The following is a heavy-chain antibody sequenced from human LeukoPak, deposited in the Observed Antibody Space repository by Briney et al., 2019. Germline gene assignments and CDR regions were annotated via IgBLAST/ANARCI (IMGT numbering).Heavy chain of an antibody. CDR1: GYTLTSYY. CDR2: INPSGGST. Sequence: SSVTVSCQGSGYTLTSYYMHWVRQAPGQGLDWMGIINPSGGSTSYAQKFQGRVTMTRDMSTSTVYMERNSLRSEDTAVYYCASEHSGYCSGGSCYWFGTYWGQGTLVTVSS. CDR3: ASEHSGYCSGGSCYWFGTY. J-gene: IGHJ4*02. V-gene: IGHV1-46*01. D-gene: IGHD2-15*01.